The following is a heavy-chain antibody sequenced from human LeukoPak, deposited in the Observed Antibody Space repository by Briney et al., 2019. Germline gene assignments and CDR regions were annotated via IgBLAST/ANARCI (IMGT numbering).Heavy chain of an antibody. CDR1: GYTFTGYY. Sequence: AASVKVSCKASGYTFTGYYMHWVRQAPGQGLEWMGWINPNSGNTGYAQKFQGRVTMTRNTSISTAYMELSSLRSEDTAVYYCAREIQGGMDVWGQGTTVTVSS. J-gene: IGHJ6*02. CDR2: INPNSGNT. V-gene: IGHV1-8*02. CDR3: AREIQGGMDV.